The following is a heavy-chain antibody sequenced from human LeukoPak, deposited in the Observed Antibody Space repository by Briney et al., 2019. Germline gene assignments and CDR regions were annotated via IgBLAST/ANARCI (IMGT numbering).Heavy chain of an antibody. V-gene: IGHV3-74*01. CDR1: GFTFNSNW. CDR3: AKYRSSWYGCLDY. CDR2: INSDGSSI. J-gene: IGHJ4*02. Sequence: PGRSLRLSCAASGFTFNSNWMHWVRQAPGKGLVWVSRINSDGSSINYVDSVKGRFTISRDNARSTLYLQMNSLRAEDTAVYNCAKYRSSWYGCLDYWGQGTLVTVSS. D-gene: IGHD6-13*01.